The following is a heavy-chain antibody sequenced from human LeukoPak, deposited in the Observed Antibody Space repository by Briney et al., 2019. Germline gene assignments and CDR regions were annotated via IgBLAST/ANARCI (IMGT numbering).Heavy chain of an antibody. CDR2: ISYDGSNT. CDR3: ARDQTAVTGVWGTIDY. D-gene: IGHD2-8*02. CDR1: GFTFSGYG. V-gene: IGHV3-30*03. Sequence: GGSLRLSCTASGFTFSGYGMHWVRQAPGMGLEWVAIISYDGSNTFYGDSVKGRFTISRDNSKKTLYLQMNSLRTEDTAVYYCARDQTAVTGVWGTIDYWGQGALVTVSS. J-gene: IGHJ4*02.